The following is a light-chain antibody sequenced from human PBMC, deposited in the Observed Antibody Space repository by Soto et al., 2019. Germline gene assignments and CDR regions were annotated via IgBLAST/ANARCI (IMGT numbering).Light chain of an antibody. J-gene: IGKJ5*01. Sequence: DIQLTQSPSSLSSSVVYIFTITFLSSQSISIYLNWYQQKPGKAPKLLIYAASSLQSGVPSRFSGSGSGTDFTLTISSLQPEDFATYYCQQSYSTPPINFGQGTRLENK. CDR2: AAS. V-gene: IGKV1-39*01. CDR1: QSISIY. CDR3: QQSYSTPPIN.